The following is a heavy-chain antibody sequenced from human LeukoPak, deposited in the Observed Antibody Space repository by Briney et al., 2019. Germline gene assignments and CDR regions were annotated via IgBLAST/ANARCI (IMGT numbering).Heavy chain of an antibody. CDR2: ISGSGGST. D-gene: IGHD1/OR15-1a*01. V-gene: IGHV3-23*01. CDR3: AKDLWGYNWNNYFDY. Sequence: GGSLRLSCAASGFTFSSYAMSWVRQAPGKGLEWVSAISGSGGSTYYADSVKGRFTISRDNSKNTLYLQMNSLRAEDTAVYYCAKDLWGYNWNNYFDYWGQGTLVTVSS. CDR1: GFTFSSYA. J-gene: IGHJ4*02.